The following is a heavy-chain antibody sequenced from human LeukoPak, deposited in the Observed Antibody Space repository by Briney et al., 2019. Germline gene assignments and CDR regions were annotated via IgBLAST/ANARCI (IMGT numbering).Heavy chain of an antibody. J-gene: IGHJ4*02. V-gene: IGHV4-30-2*01. CDR1: GGSISSGGYS. CDR2: IYHSGST. Sequence: SQTLSLTCAVSGGSISSGGYSWSWIRQPPGKGLEWIGYIYHSGSTYYNPSLKSRVTISVDGSKNQFSLKLSSVTAADTAVYYCASHVTYYGSGSYWGYFDYWGQGTLVTVSS. D-gene: IGHD3-10*01. CDR3: ASHVTYYGSGSYWGYFDY.